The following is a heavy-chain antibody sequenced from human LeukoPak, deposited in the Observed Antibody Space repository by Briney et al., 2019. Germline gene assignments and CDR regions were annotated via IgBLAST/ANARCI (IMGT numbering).Heavy chain of an antibody. D-gene: IGHD3-10*01. CDR3: ARPSMVRGVTRAFDI. V-gene: IGHV5-51*01. CDR2: IYPGDSDT. Sequence: GESLKISCKGSGYSFTSYWIGWVRQMPGKGLEWMGIIYPGDSDTRYSPSFQGQVTISADKSISTAYLQWSSLKASDTAMYYCARPSMVRGVTRAFDIWGQGTTVTVSS. J-gene: IGHJ3*02. CDR1: GYSFTSYW.